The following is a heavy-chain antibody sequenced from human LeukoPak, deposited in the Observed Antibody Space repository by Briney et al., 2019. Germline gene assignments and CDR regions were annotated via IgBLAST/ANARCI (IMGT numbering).Heavy chain of an antibody. D-gene: IGHD2-2*01. CDR3: VRAAPRDCSPASCSLFDT. CDR2: IMIGGNGK. V-gene: IGHV3-23*01. CDR1: GFTFNNYA. J-gene: IGHJ4*02. Sequence: GGSLRLSCAGSGFTFNNYAMSWVRRAPRKGLEWVSTIMIGGNGKHYADSVKGRFTISRDRSESTLYLQMNGLRADDTAVYYCVRAAPRDCSPASCSLFDTWGQGTLVTVSS.